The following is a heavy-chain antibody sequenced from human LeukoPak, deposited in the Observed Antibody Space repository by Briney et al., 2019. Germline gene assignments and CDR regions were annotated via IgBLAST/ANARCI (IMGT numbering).Heavy chain of an antibody. D-gene: IGHD2/OR15-2a*01. J-gene: IGHJ4*02. V-gene: IGHV4-39*07. Sequence: GTLRLSCEASGITFRSYDMNWVRQAPGKGLEWIGSIYYSGSTYYNPSLKSRVTISVDTSKNQFSLKLSSVTAADTAVYYCARFYLGGGQGFDYWGQGTLVTVSS. CDR2: IYYSGST. CDR3: ARFYLGGGQGFDY. CDR1: GITFRSYD.